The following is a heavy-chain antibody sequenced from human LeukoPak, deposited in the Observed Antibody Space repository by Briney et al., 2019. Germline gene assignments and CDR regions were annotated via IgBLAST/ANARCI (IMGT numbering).Heavy chain of an antibody. Sequence: GESLKISCKGSGYIFTSYWIGWVRQMPGKGLEWMGIIYPGDSDTRNSPSFQGQVTISADKSISTAYLQWSSLKASDTAMYYCARLPSGRYLTHYFCYWGQGTLVTVSS. CDR2: IYPGDSDT. CDR1: GYIFTSYW. CDR3: ARLPSGRYLTHYFCY. V-gene: IGHV5-51*01. J-gene: IGHJ4*02. D-gene: IGHD2-21*01.